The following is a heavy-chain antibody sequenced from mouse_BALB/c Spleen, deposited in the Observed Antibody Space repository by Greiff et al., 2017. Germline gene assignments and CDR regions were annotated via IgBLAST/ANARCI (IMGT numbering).Heavy chain of an antibody. D-gene: IGHD1-1*01. J-gene: IGHJ2*01. V-gene: IGHV1-69*02. CDR1: GYTFTSYW. CDR2: IYPSDSYT. Sequence: VQLQQPGAELVRPGASVKLSCKASGYTFTSYWINWVKQRPGQGLEWIGNIYPSDSYTNYNQKFKDKATLTVDKSSSTAYMQLSSPTSEDSAVYYCTRTLYYGTPAFDYWGQGTTLTVSS. CDR3: TRTLYYGTPAFDY.